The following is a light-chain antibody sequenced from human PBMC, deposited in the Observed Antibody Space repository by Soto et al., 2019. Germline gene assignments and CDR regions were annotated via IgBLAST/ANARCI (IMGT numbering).Light chain of an antibody. V-gene: IGKV1-5*01. J-gene: IGKJ1*01. Sequence: DIEITQSPSTLSASVGDRVTMTCRASQSISSWLAWYQQKPGKAPKLLIYDASSLESGVPSRLSGSGSGTEFTLTIRSLQPDDSATYYCQQYNSYSTFGQGTKVDIK. CDR1: QSISSW. CDR3: QQYNSYST. CDR2: DAS.